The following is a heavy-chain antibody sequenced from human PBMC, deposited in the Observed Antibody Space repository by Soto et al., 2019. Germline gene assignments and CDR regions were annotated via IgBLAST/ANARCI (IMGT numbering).Heavy chain of an antibody. Sequence: SETLSLTCTVSGGSISSGDYYWSWIRQPPGKGLEWIGYIYYSGSTYYNPSLKSRVTISVDTSKNKFSLKLSSVTAADTAVYYCARDYYGSGSYYNCLWGQGTLVTVSS. V-gene: IGHV4-30-4*01. CDR3: ARDYYGSGSYYNCL. J-gene: IGHJ4*02. D-gene: IGHD3-10*01. CDR1: GGSISSGDYY. CDR2: IYYSGST.